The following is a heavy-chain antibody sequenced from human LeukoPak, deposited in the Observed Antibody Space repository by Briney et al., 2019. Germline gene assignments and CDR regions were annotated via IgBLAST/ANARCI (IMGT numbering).Heavy chain of an antibody. Sequence: PSETLSLTCTVSGGSISSGDYYWSWIRQPPGKGLEWIGYIYYSGSTYYNPSLKSRVTISVDTSKNQFSLKLSSVTAADTAVYYCARHPYSSSGGASRFDPWGQGTLVTVSS. CDR3: ARHPYSSSGGASRFDP. J-gene: IGHJ5*02. CDR1: GGSISSGDYY. CDR2: IYYSGST. V-gene: IGHV4-30-4*08. D-gene: IGHD6-13*01.